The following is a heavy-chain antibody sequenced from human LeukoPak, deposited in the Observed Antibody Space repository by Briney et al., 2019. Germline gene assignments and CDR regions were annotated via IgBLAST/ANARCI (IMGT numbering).Heavy chain of an antibody. Sequence: SETLSLTCTVSGGSISSSSYYWSWIRQPAGKGLEWIGRIYTSGSTNYNPSLKSRVTISVDTSKNQFSLKLSSVTAADTAVYYCARVQRYYDILTGYHGGYFDYWGQGTLVTVSS. V-gene: IGHV4-61*02. CDR1: GGSISSSSYY. CDR3: ARVQRYYDILTGYHGGYFDY. D-gene: IGHD3-9*01. CDR2: IYTSGST. J-gene: IGHJ4*02.